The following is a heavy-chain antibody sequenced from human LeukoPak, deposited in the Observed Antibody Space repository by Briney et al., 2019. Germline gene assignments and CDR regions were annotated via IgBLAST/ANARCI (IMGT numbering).Heavy chain of an antibody. Sequence: PGRSLRLSCAASGFTFSSYGMHWVRQAPGKGLEWVAVIWYDGSNKYYADSVKGRFTISRDNSKNTLYLQMNSLRAEDTAVYYCARDLRGSGSYLAYWGQGTLVTVSS. CDR2: IWYDGSNK. D-gene: IGHD3-10*01. CDR1: GFTFSSYG. V-gene: IGHV3-33*01. CDR3: ARDLRGSGSYLAY. J-gene: IGHJ4*02.